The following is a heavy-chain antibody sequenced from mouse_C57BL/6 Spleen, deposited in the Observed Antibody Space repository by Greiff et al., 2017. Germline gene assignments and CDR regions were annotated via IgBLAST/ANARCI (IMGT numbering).Heavy chain of an antibody. CDR3: APVYYGNYRYYFDY. V-gene: IGHV1-64*01. CDR2: IHPNSGST. D-gene: IGHD2-1*01. J-gene: IGHJ2*01. Sequence: QVQLQQPGAELVKPGASVKLSCKASGYTFTSYWMHWVKQRPGQGLEWIGMIHPNSGSTNYNEKFKSKATLTVDKSSSTAYMQLSSLTSEDSAVXYCAPVYYGNYRYYFDYWGQGTTLTVSS. CDR1: GYTFTSYW.